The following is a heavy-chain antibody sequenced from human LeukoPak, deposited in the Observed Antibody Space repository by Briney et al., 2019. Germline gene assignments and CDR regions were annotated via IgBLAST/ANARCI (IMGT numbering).Heavy chain of an antibody. CDR2: INPNSGDT. V-gene: IGHV1-2*02. J-gene: IGHJ4*02. Sequence: ASVKVSSKASGYTFTGYYMHWVRQAPGQGLEWMGWINPNSGDTNYAQKFQGRVTMTRDTSISTAYMELSRLRSDDTAVYYCARAVAGFDHWGQGTLVTVSS. D-gene: IGHD6-19*01. CDR3: ARAVAGFDH. CDR1: GYTFTGYY.